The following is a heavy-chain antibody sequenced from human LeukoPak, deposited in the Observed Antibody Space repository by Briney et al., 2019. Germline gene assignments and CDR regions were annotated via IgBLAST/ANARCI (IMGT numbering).Heavy chain of an antibody. D-gene: IGHD2-2*01. CDR1: GFTFGSHA. CDR3: ARGWGGSTSRDYYYYGMDV. Sequence: GGSLRLSCAASGFTFGSHAMHWVSQAPGKGLEYVSAISSNGGSTYYANFGKGRFTISRDNAKNSLYLQMNSLRAEDTSVYYCARGWGGSTSRDYYYYGMDVWGQGTTVTVSS. J-gene: IGHJ6*02. CDR2: ISSNGGST. V-gene: IGHV3-64*01.